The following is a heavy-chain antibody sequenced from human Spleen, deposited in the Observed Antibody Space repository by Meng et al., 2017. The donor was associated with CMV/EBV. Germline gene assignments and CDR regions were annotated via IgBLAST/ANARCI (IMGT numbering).Heavy chain of an antibody. CDR2: INPNDGAT. CDR3: AKARWSVAARRAAEF. J-gene: IGHJ4*02. CDR1: GYTFTDYL. V-gene: IGHV1-2*02. Sequence: ASVKVSCKASGYTFTDYLIHWVRQAPGRGLEWMGWINPNDGATNYAQRFQDRITMTRDTSIRTAYMDMTGLTFDDTAVYYCAKARWSVAARRAAEFWGQGTRVTVSS. D-gene: IGHD6-6*01.